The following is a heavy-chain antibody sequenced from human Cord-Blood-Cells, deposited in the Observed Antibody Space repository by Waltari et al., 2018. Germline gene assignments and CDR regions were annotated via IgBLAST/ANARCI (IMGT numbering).Heavy chain of an antibody. V-gene: IGHV1-2*04. CDR2: INPNSGGT. CDR3: ARAGYDILTGYYFFDY. CDR1: GYTFTGYY. Sequence: QVQLVQSGAEVKKPGASVKVSCKASGYTFTGYYMHWVRQAPGQGLEWMGWINPNSGGTNYAQKFQGWVTMTRDTSISTAYMELSRLRSDDTAVYYCARAGYDILTGYYFFDYWGQGTLVTVSS. J-gene: IGHJ4*02. D-gene: IGHD3-9*01.